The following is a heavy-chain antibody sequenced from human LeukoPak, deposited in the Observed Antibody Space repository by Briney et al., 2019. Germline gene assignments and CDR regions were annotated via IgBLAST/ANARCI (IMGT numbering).Heavy chain of an antibody. Sequence: PSETLSLTCTVSGDSISSSSYYRGWIRQPPGKGLEWIGTIFYSGTTYYNPSLKSRVTISVDTSKNQFSLKLSSVTAADTAVYYCARVGNYYFDYWGQGTLVTVSS. CDR3: ARVGNYYFDY. CDR1: GDSISSSSYY. J-gene: IGHJ4*02. V-gene: IGHV4-39*01. CDR2: IFYSGTT.